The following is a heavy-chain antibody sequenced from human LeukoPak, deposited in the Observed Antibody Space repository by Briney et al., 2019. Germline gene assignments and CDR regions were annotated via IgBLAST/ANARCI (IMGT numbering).Heavy chain of an antibody. Sequence: ASVKVSCKASGGTFSSYAISWVRQAPGQGLEWMGGIIPIFGTANYAQKFQGRVTITADESTSTAYMELSSLRSEDTAVYYCASKEYYCGSGSYCYYYYYYMDVWGKGTTVTVSS. CDR3: ASKEYYCGSGSYCYYYYYYMDV. CDR1: GGTFSSYA. J-gene: IGHJ6*03. CDR2: IIPIFGTA. V-gene: IGHV1-69*13. D-gene: IGHD3-10*01.